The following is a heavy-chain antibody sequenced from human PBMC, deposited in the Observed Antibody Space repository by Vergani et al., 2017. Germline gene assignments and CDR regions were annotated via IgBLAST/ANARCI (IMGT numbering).Heavy chain of an antibody. CDR1: GFTFSSYG. D-gene: IGHD4-17*01. CDR3: ARSPNDDYGDYVPDY. CDR2: IWYDGSNK. J-gene: IGHJ4*02. Sequence: QVQLVESGGGVVQPGRSLRLSCAASGFTFSSYGMHWVRQAPGKGLEWVAVIWYDGSNKYYADSVKGRFTISRDNSKNTLYLQMNSLRAEDTAVYYCARSPNDDYGDYVPDYWGQGTLVTVSS. V-gene: IGHV3-33*01.